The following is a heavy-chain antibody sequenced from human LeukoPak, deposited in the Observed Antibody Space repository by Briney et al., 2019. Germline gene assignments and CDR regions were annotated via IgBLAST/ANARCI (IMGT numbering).Heavy chain of an antibody. J-gene: IGHJ4*02. V-gene: IGHV3-23*01. D-gene: IGHD3-3*01. Sequence: GGPLRLSCAASGFTFNIYAVIGVREAPGKGREGVSAISASGGSTYYADSVKGRFTISRDNSKNTLYLQMNSLRAEDTAVYYCAKDDFWSGYYGVPLDYWGQGTLVTVSS. CDR2: ISASGGST. CDR1: GFTFNIYA. CDR3: AKDDFWSGYYGVPLDY.